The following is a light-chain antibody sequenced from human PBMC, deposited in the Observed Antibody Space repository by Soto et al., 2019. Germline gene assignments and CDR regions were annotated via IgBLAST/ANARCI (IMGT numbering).Light chain of an antibody. J-gene: IGKJ1*01. CDR2: KAS. V-gene: IGKV1-5*03. Sequence: DIQMTQSPSSLSAPVGDRVTSTCRASQSISSYLAWYQQKPGQAPNLLINKASSLESGIPARFSGSGSGTEFTLTISSLQPDDFAPYYCQHFNSYPWTFGQGTKVDIK. CDR3: QHFNSYPWT. CDR1: QSISSY.